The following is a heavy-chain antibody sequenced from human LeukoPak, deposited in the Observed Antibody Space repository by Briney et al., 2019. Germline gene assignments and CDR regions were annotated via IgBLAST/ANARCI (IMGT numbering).Heavy chain of an antibody. Sequence: SGGSLRLSGAASGFTFSSYWMHWVRQAPGKGLVGVARINSDGSSTSYPDSVKGRFTISRDNAKNTLYLQMNSLRAEDTAVYYCARGLYSYPPCYDYRGQGTLVTVSS. D-gene: IGHD5-18*01. J-gene: IGHJ4*02. CDR2: INSDGSST. CDR3: ARGLYSYPPCYDY. CDR1: GFTFSSYW. V-gene: IGHV3-74*01.